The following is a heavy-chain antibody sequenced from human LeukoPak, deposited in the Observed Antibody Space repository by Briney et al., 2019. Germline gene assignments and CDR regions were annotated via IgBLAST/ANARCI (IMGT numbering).Heavy chain of an antibody. Sequence: SETLSLTCTVSGDSISTYYWSWIRQPPGKGLEWIGYIYYSGSTNYNPSLKSRVTISVDTSKNQFSLKLSSVTAADTAVYYCERGDRDAFDIWGQGTMVTVSS. CDR3: ERGDRDAFDI. D-gene: IGHD1-14*01. V-gene: IGHV4-59*01. CDR1: GDSISTYY. CDR2: IYYSGST. J-gene: IGHJ3*02.